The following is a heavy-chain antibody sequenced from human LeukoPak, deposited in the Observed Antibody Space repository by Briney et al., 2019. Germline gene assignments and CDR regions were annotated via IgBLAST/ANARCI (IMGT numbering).Heavy chain of an antibody. J-gene: IGHJ4*02. Sequence: SETLSLTCAVSGYSVSSGYFWGWIRQPPGKGLEWIGSFYHSGSTHYNPSLRSRVTISVDTSKNQFSLKLSSVTAADTAVYYCARGEWELPTWLGYWGQGTLVTVSS. D-gene: IGHD1-26*01. CDR2: FYHSGST. V-gene: IGHV4-38-2*01. CDR3: ARGEWELPTWLGY. CDR1: GYSVSSGYF.